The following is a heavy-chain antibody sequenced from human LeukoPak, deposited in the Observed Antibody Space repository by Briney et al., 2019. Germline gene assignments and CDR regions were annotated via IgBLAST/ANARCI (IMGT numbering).Heavy chain of an antibody. Sequence: ASVKVSCKASGYTFTGYYMHWVRQAPGQGLEWMGWINPNSGGTNYAQKFQGRVTMTTDTSTSTAYMELSSLRSEDTAVYYCARGLYCSSTSCYTRATHFDYWGQGTLVTVSS. D-gene: IGHD2-2*02. CDR2: INPNSGGT. CDR1: GYTFTGYY. V-gene: IGHV1-2*02. CDR3: ARGLYCSSTSCYTRATHFDY. J-gene: IGHJ4*02.